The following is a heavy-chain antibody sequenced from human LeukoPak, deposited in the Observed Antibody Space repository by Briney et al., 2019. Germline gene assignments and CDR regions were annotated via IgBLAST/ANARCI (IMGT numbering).Heavy chain of an antibody. V-gene: IGHV4-39*01. CDR3: ARQGGGGYSYGYELAY. J-gene: IGHJ4*02. D-gene: IGHD5-18*01. Sequence: NPSETLSLTCTVSGGSISSSSYYWGWIRQPPGKGLEWIGSIYYSGSTYYNPSLKSRGTITVDTSKNQFSLKLSSVTAADTAVYYCARQGGGGYSYGYELAYWGQGTLVTVSS. CDR1: GGSISSSSYY. CDR2: IYYSGST.